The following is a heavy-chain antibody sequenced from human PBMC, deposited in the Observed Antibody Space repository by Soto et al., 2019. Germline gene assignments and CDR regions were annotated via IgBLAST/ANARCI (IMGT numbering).Heavy chain of an antibody. Sequence: QMQLVQSGPEVKKPGTSVKVSCKTSGFTFTSSAIQWVRQARGQRLEWMGWIVVGSHNTNYAQKFKDRVTITRDLYTNTLYLDLSGLRSEDTAVYYCAASTSFWQNYYYGAMDVWGQGTTVTVSS. CDR3: AASTSFWQNYYYGAMDV. J-gene: IGHJ6*02. CDR1: GFTFTSSA. V-gene: IGHV1-58*02. CDR2: IVVGSHNT.